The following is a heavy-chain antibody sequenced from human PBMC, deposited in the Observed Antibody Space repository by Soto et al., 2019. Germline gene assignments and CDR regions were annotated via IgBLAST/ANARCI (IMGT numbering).Heavy chain of an antibody. CDR1: GFTFSSYG. CDR2: ISYDGSNK. V-gene: IGHV3-30*03. D-gene: IGHD2-15*01. J-gene: IGHJ4*02. CDR3: AAIGYCSGGSCYWTYYFDY. Sequence: GGSLRLSCAASGFTFSSYGMHWVRPAPGKGLEWVAVISYDGSNKYYADSVKGRFTISRDNSKNTLYLQMNSLRAEDTAVYYCAAIGYCSGGSCYWTYYFDYWGQGTLVTVSS.